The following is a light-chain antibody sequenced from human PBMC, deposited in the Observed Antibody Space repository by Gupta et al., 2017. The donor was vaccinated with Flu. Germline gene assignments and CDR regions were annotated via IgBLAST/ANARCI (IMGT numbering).Light chain of an antibody. V-gene: IGLV3-1*01. CDR3: QAWDNTFYV. J-gene: IGLJ1*01. CDR2: QDS. CDR1: NLGDKY. Sequence: SYELTQPPSVSVSPGQTVNIACSGDNLGDKYVSWYQQKPGQSPVVVIYQDSKRPSGIPERFSGSNSGNTATLTISGAQAMDEADYYCQAWDNTFYVFGTGTKVSVL.